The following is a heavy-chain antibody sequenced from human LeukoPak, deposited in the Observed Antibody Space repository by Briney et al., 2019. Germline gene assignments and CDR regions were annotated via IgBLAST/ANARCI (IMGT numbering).Heavy chain of an antibody. V-gene: IGHV3-48*04. Sequence: GGSLRLSCAASGFTFSSYAMSWVRQAPGKGLEWVSYISSSGSTIYYADSVKGRFTISRDNAKNSLYLQMNSLRAEDTAVYYCARVGDLSSGWYVPRGYYYYYMDVWGKGTTVTVSS. D-gene: IGHD6-19*01. CDR2: ISSSGSTI. J-gene: IGHJ6*03. CDR3: ARVGDLSSGWYVPRGYYYYYMDV. CDR1: GFTFSSYA.